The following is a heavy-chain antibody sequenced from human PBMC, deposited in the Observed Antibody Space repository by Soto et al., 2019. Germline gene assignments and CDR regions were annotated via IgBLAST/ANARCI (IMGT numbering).Heavy chain of an antibody. CDR2: IYYSGST. D-gene: IGHD2-15*01. Sequence: QVQLQESGPGLVKPSETLSLTCTVSGGSISSYYWSWIRQPPGKGLEWIGYIYYSGSTNYNPSLKSRVTISADTSKNQFSLKLSSVTAADTAVYYCARRWGSAADYWGQGTLVTVSS. CDR1: GGSISSYY. J-gene: IGHJ4*02. CDR3: ARRWGSAADY. V-gene: IGHV4-59*08.